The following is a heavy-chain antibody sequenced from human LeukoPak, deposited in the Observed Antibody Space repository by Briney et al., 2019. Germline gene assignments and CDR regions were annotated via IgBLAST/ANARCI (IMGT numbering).Heavy chain of an antibody. D-gene: IGHD4-17*01. J-gene: IGHJ4*02. CDR1: GFTFSSYA. Sequence: GGSLRLSCAASGFTFSSYAMSWVRQAPGKGLEWVSGISDTGRSTYYAHSVKGRFTISRSNSKNTLYLQMTSLRDEDTAVYYCAKVLRGLAYYGDYRDWGQGTLVTVSS. V-gene: IGHV3-23*01. CDR2: ISDTGRST. CDR3: AKVLRGLAYYGDYRD.